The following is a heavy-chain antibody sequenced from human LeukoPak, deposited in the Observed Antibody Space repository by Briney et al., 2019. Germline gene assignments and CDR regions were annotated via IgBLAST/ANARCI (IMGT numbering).Heavy chain of an antibody. J-gene: IGHJ4*02. V-gene: IGHV4-31*03. D-gene: IGHD3-10*01. CDR3: ARVNYYGSGSYQYYFDY. CDR2: IYYSGST. Sequence: SETLSLTCTVSGGSISSGGYYWSWIRQHPGKGLEWIGYIYYSGSTYYNPSLKSRVTISVDTSKNQFSLKLSSVTAADTAVYYCARVNYYGSGSYQYYFDYWGQGTLVTASS. CDR1: GGSISSGGYY.